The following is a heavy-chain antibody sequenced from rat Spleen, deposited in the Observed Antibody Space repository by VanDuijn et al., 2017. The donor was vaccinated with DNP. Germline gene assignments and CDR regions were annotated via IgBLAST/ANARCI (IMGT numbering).Heavy chain of an antibody. D-gene: IGHD1-4*01. Sequence: EVQLVESGGGLVQPGRSMKLSCTASGFTFSDYYMAWVRQAPTKGLEWVASISSGGGNTYYRDSVKGRFTISRDNAKSTLYLQMGSLRSEDTATYYCARSKLPGYVMDAWGQGTLVTVSS. V-gene: IGHV5-25*01. CDR3: ARSKLPGYVMDA. J-gene: IGHJ3*01. CDR1: GFTFSDYY. CDR2: ISSGGGNT.